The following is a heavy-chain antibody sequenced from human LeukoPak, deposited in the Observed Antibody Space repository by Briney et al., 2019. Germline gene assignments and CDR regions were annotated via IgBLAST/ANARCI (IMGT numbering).Heavy chain of an antibody. V-gene: IGHV5-51*01. D-gene: IGHD1-1*01. CDR1: GYSFTNYW. CDR2: IYPGDSDT. J-gene: IGHJ4*02. Sequence: GESLKISCKGSGYSFTNYWIGWVRQMPGKGLEWMGIIYPGDSDTRYSPSFQGQVTISADKSISTAYLQWSGLKASDTAMYYCARMAPTYYFDYWGQGTLVTVSS. CDR3: ARMAPTYYFDY.